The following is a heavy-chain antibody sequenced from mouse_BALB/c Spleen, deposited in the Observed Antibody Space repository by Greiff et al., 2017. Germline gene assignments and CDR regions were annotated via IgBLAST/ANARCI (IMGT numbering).Heavy chain of an antibody. CDR1: GFAFSSYD. CDR2: ISSGGGST. Sequence: EVQLVESGGGLVKPGGSLKLSCAASGFAFSSYDMSWVRQTPEKRLEWVAYISSGGGSTYYPDTVKGRFTISRDNAKNTLYLQMSSLKSEDTAMYYCARAYYYGSSYGYFDVWGAGTTVTVSS. V-gene: IGHV5-12-1*01. J-gene: IGHJ1*01. CDR3: ARAYYYGSSYGYFDV. D-gene: IGHD1-1*01.